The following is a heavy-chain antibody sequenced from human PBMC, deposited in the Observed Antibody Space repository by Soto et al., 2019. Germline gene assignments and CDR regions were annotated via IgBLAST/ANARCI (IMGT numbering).Heavy chain of an antibody. V-gene: IGHV2-5*02. Sequence: QITLKESGPTRVKPTQTLTLACTFSGFSLSSSGVGVGWISQPPGQALEQLALIYWDDDKRYSPSLKSRLTITTDTSKNQVVLTMTNMDPVDTATYYCAHSAGLQGNWDGGYFDFWVQGALVTVSS. CDR2: IYWDDDK. J-gene: IGHJ4*02. CDR1: GFSLSSSGVG. D-gene: IGHD1-1*01. CDR3: AHSAGLQGNWDGGYFDF.